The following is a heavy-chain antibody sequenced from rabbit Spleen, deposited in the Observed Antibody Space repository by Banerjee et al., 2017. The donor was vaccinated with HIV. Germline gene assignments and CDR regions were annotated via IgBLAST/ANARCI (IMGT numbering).Heavy chain of an antibody. CDR1: GFDFNTYY. V-gene: IGHV1S7*01. CDR3: ARDPVIAGSAYYDL. D-gene: IGHD8-1*01. J-gene: IGHJ4*01. Sequence: QLRETGGGLVQPGGSLKLSCKASGFDFNTYYMSWVRQAPGKGLEWIGYIDPVFGSTYYASWVNGRFTISSHNAQNTLYLQLNSLTAADTATYFCARDPVIAGSAYYDLWGPGTLVTVS. CDR2: IDPVFGST.